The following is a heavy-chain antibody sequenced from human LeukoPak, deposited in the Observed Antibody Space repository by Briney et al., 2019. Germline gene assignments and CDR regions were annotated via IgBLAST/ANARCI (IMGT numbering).Heavy chain of an antibody. D-gene: IGHD2-2*01. CDR1: GFTFSSYS. V-gene: IGHV3-48*02. CDR3: ATAITIVVVPAAHPPDDFDI. J-gene: IGHJ3*02. Sequence: PGESLRLSCAASGFTFSSYSMNWVRQAPGKGLEWVSYISSSGGTIYDAASVRGRFTISRDNAKNSLYLQMNSLRDEDTAVYYCATAITIVVVPAAHPPDDFDIWGQGTMVTVSS. CDR2: ISSSGGTI.